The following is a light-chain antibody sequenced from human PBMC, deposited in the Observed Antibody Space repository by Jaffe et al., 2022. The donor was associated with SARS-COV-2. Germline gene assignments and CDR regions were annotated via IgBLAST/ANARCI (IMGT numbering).Light chain of an antibody. V-gene: IGLV1-51*02. Sequence: QSVLTQPPSVSAAPGQKVTISCSGSSSNIGNNYVSWYQQLPGTAPKLLIYENNKRPSGIPDRFSGSKSGTSATLGITGLQTGDEADYYCGTWEGSLRVFGGGTKLTVL. CDR1: SSNIGNNY. CDR3: GTWEGSLRV. CDR2: ENN. J-gene: IGLJ3*02.